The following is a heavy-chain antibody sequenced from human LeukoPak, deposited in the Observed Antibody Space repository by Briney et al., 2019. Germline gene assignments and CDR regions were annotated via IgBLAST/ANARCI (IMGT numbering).Heavy chain of an antibody. D-gene: IGHD3-22*01. CDR2: ISGSGGST. CDR3: AAGRGYYDSSGYYGFDY. J-gene: IGHJ4*02. CDR1: GFTFSSYA. Sequence: GSLRLPCAASGFTFSSYAMSWVRQAPGKGLEWVSVISGSGGSTYYADSVKGRFTISRDNSKNTLYLQMNSLRAEDTAVYYCAAGRGYYDSSGYYGFDYWGQGTLVTVSS. V-gene: IGHV3-23*01.